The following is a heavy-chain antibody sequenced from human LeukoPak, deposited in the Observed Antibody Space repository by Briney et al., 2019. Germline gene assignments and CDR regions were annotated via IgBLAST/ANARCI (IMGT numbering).Heavy chain of an antibody. CDR1: GYTFTGYY. D-gene: IGHD2-2*01. CDR2: INPSSGGT. V-gene: IGHV1-2*07. Sequence: GASVKVSCKASGYTFTGYYMHWVRQAPGQGLEWTGWINPSSGGTNYAHKVQVRVSMTRDTSISTAYMELSRLRSDDTAVYYCARGGRYCSSTSCYGSAGPNWCDPWGQGTLVTVSS. CDR3: ARGGRYCSSTSCYGSAGPNWCDP. J-gene: IGHJ5*02.